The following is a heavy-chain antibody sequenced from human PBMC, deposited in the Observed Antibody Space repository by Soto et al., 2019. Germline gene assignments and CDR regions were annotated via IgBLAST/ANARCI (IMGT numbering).Heavy chain of an antibody. CDR2: INWNSGSI. Sequence: PGGSLRRSCAASGFTFDYYAMHWVRQVPGKGLEWVSGINWNSGSIGYADSVKGRFAISRDNAKNSLHLQMNSLRAEDTAFYYCVKDESINWYSGHFRHWGQGTLVTVSS. CDR1: GFTFDYYA. J-gene: IGHJ1*01. V-gene: IGHV3-9*01. D-gene: IGHD6-13*01. CDR3: VKDESINWYSGHFRH.